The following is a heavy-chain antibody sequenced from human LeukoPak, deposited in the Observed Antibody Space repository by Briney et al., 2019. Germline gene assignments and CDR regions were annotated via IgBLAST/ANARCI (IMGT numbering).Heavy chain of an antibody. J-gene: IGHJ4*02. V-gene: IGHV4-38-2*02. CDR1: GYSISSGYY. Sequence: PSETLSLTCTVSGYSISSGYYWGWIRQPPGKGLEWIGSIYHSGSTYYNPSLKSRVTISVDTSKNQFSLKLSSVTAADTAVYYCARVFPHTYYFDYWGQGTLVTVSS. CDR3: ARVFPHTYYFDY. CDR2: IYHSGST. D-gene: IGHD2-2*02.